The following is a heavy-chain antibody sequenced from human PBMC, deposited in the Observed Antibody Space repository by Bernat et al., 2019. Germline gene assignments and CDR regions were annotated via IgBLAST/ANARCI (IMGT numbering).Heavy chain of an antibody. D-gene: IGHD1-26*01. J-gene: IGHJ4*02. CDR1: GFTFSSYA. Sequence: QVQLVGSGGVVVQPGRSLRLSCAASGFTFSSYAMHWVRQAPGKGLEWVAVISYDGNNKYYADSVKGRFTISRDNSKTTLFLQMNSLRAEDTAVYSCAIPLVGATFSPFDYWGQGTLVSVSS. V-gene: IGHV3-30*01. CDR3: AIPLVGATFSPFDY. CDR2: ISYDGNNK.